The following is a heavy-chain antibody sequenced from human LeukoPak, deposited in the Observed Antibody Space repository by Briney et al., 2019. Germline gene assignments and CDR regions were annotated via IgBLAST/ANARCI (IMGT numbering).Heavy chain of an antibody. J-gene: IGHJ4*02. V-gene: IGHV1-2*02. Sequence: ASVKVSCKASGYTFTGYYMHWVRQAPGQGLEWMGWINPNSGGTNYAQKFQGRVTMTRDTSISTAYMELSRLRSDDTAVYYCASYNGTWLRSGGFDYWGQGTLVTVSS. CDR3: ASYNGTWLRSGGFDY. CDR1: GYTFTGYY. CDR2: INPNSGGT. D-gene: IGHD5-12*01.